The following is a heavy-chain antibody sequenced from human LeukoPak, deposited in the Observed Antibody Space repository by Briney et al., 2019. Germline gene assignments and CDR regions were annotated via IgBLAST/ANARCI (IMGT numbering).Heavy chain of an antibody. CDR3: ARWATYYDCWSGYRLYNWIDR. J-gene: IGHJ5*02. CDR1: GFTFSSYS. CDR2: ISSSSSYI. D-gene: IGHD3-3*01. Sequence: GGSLRLSCADSGFTFSSYSMNWVRQAPGKGLEWVSSISSSSSYIYYADSVKGRFTISRDNAKNSLYLQMNSLRAEDTAVYYCARWATYYDCWSGYRLYNWIDRLFQGTLVTVSS. V-gene: IGHV3-21*01.